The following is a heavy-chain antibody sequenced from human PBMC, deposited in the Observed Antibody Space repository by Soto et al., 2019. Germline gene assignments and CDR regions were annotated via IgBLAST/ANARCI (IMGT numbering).Heavy chain of an antibody. CDR2: IYYSGST. CDR1: GGSITSSSYY. CDR3: ARAGGLGAVAVDY. Sequence: SETLSLTCTVSGGSITSSSYYWGWIRQPPGKGLEWIGSIYYSGSTYYNPSLKSRVTISVDRSKNQFSLKLSSVTAADTAVYYCARAGGLGAVAVDYWGQGTLVTVSS. D-gene: IGHD6-19*01. J-gene: IGHJ4*02. V-gene: IGHV4-39*07.